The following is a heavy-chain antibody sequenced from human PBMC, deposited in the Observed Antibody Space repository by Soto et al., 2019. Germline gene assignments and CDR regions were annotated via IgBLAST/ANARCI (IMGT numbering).Heavy chain of an antibody. CDR3: TRGRGGAGGF. Sequence: EVQLVESGGGLVQPGGSLRLSCAASGFTFSSYWMHWVRQAPGKGLVWVSRTNQDGSIIDYADSVKGRFTISRDNAKSTLYMERKRLGVEDMSVYYCTRGRGGAGGFWGPGTLVTVSS. V-gene: IGHV3-74*01. CDR2: TNQDGSII. D-gene: IGHD3-16*01. J-gene: IGHJ4*02. CDR1: GFTFSSYW.